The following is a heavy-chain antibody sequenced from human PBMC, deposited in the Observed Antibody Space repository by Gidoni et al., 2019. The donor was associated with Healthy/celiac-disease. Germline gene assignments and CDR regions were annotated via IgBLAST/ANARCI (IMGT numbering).Heavy chain of an antibody. CDR2: VYYGGST. Sequence: QLQLQESGPGLVKPSETLSLTCTVSGGSISSSSYYWGWIRQPPGKGLEWIGSVYYGGSTYSNPSLKSRVTISLDTSKTQFSLKLSSVTAADTAVYYCARQGLPSHSSDNYYYYMDVWGKGTTVTVSS. J-gene: IGHJ6*03. V-gene: IGHV4-39*01. D-gene: IGHD6-25*01. CDR1: GGSISSSSYY. CDR3: ARQGLPSHSSDNYYYYMDV.